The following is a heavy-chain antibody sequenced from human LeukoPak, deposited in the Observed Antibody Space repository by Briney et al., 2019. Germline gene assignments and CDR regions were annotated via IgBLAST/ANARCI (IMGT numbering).Heavy chain of an antibody. CDR3: ARAPGAFDY. V-gene: IGHV4-61*01. CDR2: ISDSGGS. J-gene: IGHJ4*02. Sequence: SETLSLTCSVSGGSVSSGISYWSWIRQPPGEGLEWIAYISDSGGSDYNPSLRGRVTISLDTSKNQFSLRLTSVTAADTAVYYCARAPGAFDYWGQGTLVTVSS. CDR1: GGSVSSGISY.